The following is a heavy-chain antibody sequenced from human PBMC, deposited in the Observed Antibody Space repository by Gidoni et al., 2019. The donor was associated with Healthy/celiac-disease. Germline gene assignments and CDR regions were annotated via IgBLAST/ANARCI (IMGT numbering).Heavy chain of an antibody. CDR3: AKSTGDRTSDY. V-gene: IGHV3-23*01. CDR2: VSGSGGST. D-gene: IGHD3-16*01. J-gene: IGHJ4*02. CDR1: GFTFSSDA. Sequence: EVQLLESGGGLVQPGGSLRLSCAASGFTFSSDAMSWVRQAPGKGLEWVSAVSGSGGSTYYADSVKGRFTISRVNSKNTLYLQMNSLRAEDTAVYYCAKSTGDRTSDYWGQGTLVTVSS.